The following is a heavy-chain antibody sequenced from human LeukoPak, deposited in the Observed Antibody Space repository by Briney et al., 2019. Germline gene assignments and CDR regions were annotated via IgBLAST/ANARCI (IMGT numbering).Heavy chain of an antibody. Sequence: ASVKVSCKASGYTFTSYGISWVRQAPGQGLEWMGWISAYNGNTNYAQKLQGRVTMTTDTSTSTAYMELRSLRSDDTAVYYCATGPGEWPNYYYYMDVWGKGTTVTVSS. CDR2: ISAYNGNT. V-gene: IGHV1-18*01. CDR3: ATGPGEWPNYYYYMDV. J-gene: IGHJ6*03. D-gene: IGHD7-27*01. CDR1: GYTFTSYG.